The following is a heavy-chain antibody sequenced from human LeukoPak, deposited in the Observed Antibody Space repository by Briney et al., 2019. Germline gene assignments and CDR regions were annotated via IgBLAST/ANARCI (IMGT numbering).Heavy chain of an antibody. Sequence: GGSLRLSCAASGFTFSSYSMNWVRQAPGKGLQWVSTITASGTDTFYADSVKGRFTIPRDNSKNTLSLQMNSLRAEDTALYYCAKYSSGWVNDYWGQGTLVTVSS. J-gene: IGHJ4*02. CDR1: GFTFSSYS. CDR2: ITASGTDT. CDR3: AKYSSGWVNDY. D-gene: IGHD6-19*01. V-gene: IGHV3-23*01.